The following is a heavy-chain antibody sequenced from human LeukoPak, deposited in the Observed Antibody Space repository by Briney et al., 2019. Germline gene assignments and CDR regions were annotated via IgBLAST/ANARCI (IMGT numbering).Heavy chain of an antibody. CDR2: ISSDGSTT. D-gene: IGHD1-7*01. CDR1: GFXFSSYW. J-gene: IGHJ4*02. CDR3: ARDNNWNYPDY. Sequence: GGSLRLSCGASGFXFSSYWIHWVRQAPGKGLVWVSRISSDGSTTRYADSVKGRFTISRDNAKNTLFLQMNSLRAEDTAVYYCARDNNWNYPDYWGQGTLVTVSS. V-gene: IGHV3-74*01.